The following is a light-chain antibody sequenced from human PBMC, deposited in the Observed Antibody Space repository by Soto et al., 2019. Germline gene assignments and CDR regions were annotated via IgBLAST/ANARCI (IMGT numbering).Light chain of an antibody. CDR2: DAS. V-gene: IGKV1-33*01. CDR3: QQYGSSGT. Sequence: DIQMTQSPSSLSASVGYRVTITCQASQNINNYLNWYQQKPGRAPKLLIYDASNLEAGVPSRFRGSGSGTDFTFTISRLQPEDIAVYYCQQYGSSGTFGQGTKVDIK. J-gene: IGKJ1*01. CDR1: QNINNY.